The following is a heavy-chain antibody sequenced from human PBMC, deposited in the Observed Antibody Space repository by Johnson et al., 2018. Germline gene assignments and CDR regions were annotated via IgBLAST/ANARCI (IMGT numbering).Heavy chain of an antibody. CDR1: GGSFSGYY. J-gene: IGHJ6*03. Sequence: QVQLQQWGAGLLKPTETRALTCDVYGGSFSGYYWNWVRQPPGKGMEWHGEINHSGGTNYDPSLKSRVTIAVDRSKNQFSLKLSSVTTADTAVYYCARSGGLYYYRDVWAKGTTVTVSS. D-gene: IGHD3-16*01. CDR2: INHSGGT. V-gene: IGHV4-34*01. CDR3: ARSGGLYYYRDV.